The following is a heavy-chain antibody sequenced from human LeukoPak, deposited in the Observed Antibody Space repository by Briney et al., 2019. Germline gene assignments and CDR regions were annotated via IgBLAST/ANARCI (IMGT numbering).Heavy chain of an antibody. CDR2: ISAYNGNT. J-gene: IGHJ6*02. D-gene: IGHD2-15*01. Sequence: ASVKVSCKASGYTFTSYGISWVRQAPGQGLEWMGWISAYNGNTNYAQKLQGRVTMTTDTSTSTAYMELRSLRSDDTAVYYCARDPSYCSGGSCYLTSYYYYYGMDVWGQGTTVTVSS. CDR1: GYTFTSYG. CDR3: ARDPSYCSGGSCYLTSYYYYYGMDV. V-gene: IGHV1-18*01.